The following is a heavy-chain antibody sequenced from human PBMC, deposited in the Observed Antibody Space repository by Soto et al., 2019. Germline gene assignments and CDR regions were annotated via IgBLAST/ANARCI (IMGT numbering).Heavy chain of an antibody. Sequence: GGSLRLSCTASGFTFSMYWMHWVRQVPGKGPEWVSRISDDGSRADYADSVKGRFTISRDNAKNTLYLEMHVLRADDTAVYYCTRGPRPSSVGTGAFWGQGAPVTVSS. V-gene: IGHV3-74*01. CDR3: TRGPRPSSVGTGAF. D-gene: IGHD3-10*01. CDR1: GFTFSMYW. CDR2: ISDDGSRA. J-gene: IGHJ4*02.